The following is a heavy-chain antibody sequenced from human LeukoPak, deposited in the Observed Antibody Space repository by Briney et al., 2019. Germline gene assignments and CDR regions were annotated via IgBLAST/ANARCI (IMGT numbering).Heavy chain of an antibody. Sequence: SETLSLTCTVSGGSTSSHYWSWIRQPPGKGLKCIGYTYYGGSTNYSPSLKSRVTISVDTSKNQFSLKLSSVTAADTAVYYCARDRMGHEAAAGTPNYYHYYMDVWGKGTTVTVSS. V-gene: IGHV4-59*11. CDR3: ARDRMGHEAAAGTPNYYHYYMDV. J-gene: IGHJ6*03. D-gene: IGHD6-13*01. CDR1: GGSTSSHY. CDR2: TYYGGST.